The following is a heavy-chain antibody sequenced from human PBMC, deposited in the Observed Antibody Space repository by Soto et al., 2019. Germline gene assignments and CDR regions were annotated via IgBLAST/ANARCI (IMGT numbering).Heavy chain of an antibody. Sequence: SETLSLTCAVYGGSFSGYYWSWIRQPPGKGLEWIGEINHSGSTNYNPSLKSRVTISVDTSKNQFSLKLSSVTAADMAVYYCARGPRDVVRYFAWSAYHWFAPWGQGTLVTVSS. CDR2: INHSGST. CDR3: ARGPRDVVRYFAWSAYHWFAP. V-gene: IGHV4-34*01. CDR1: GGSFSGYY. D-gene: IGHD3-9*01. J-gene: IGHJ5*02.